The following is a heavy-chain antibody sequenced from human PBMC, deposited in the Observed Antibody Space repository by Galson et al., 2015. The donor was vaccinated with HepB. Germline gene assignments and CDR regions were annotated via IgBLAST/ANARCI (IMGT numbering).Heavy chain of an antibody. CDR2: ISYDGSNK. Sequence: SLRLSCAASGFTFSSYAMHWVRQAPGKGLEWVAVISYDGSNKYYADSVKGRFTISRDNSKNTLYLQMNSLRAEDTAVYYCARGNLWFGDFWPPLHAFDIWGQGTMVTVSS. CDR1: GFTFSSYA. J-gene: IGHJ3*02. CDR3: ARGNLWFGDFWPPLHAFDI. D-gene: IGHD3-10*01. V-gene: IGHV3-30-3*01.